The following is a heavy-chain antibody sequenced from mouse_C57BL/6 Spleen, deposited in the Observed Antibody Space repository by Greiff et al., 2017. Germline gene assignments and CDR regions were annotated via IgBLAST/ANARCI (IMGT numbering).Heavy chain of an antibody. J-gene: IGHJ1*03. CDR2: ISAGGSYT. D-gene: IGHD2-13*01. CDR1: GFTFSSYA. Sequence: EVQLLESGGGLVKPGGSLKLSCAASGFTFSSYAMSWVRQTPEKRLEWVATISAGGSYTYYPDNVKGRFTISRDNAKNNLYLQMSHLKSEDTAMYYCARGGDGWYFDVWGTGTTVTVSS. CDR3: ARGGDGWYFDV. V-gene: IGHV5-4*01.